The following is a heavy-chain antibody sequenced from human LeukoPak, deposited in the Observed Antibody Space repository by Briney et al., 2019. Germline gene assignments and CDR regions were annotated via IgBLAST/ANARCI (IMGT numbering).Heavy chain of an antibody. D-gene: IGHD6-13*01. CDR1: RGSISSYY. V-gene: IGHV4-59*01. CDR3: ASVAGYSSSWYSH. Sequence: SETLSLTCTVSRGSISSYYWSWIGQPQGKGLEWIGYIYYSGSTNYNPSLKSRVTISVDTSKNQFSLKLSSVTAADTAVYYCASVAGYSSSWYSHWGQGTLVTVS. J-gene: IGHJ4*02. CDR2: IYYSGST.